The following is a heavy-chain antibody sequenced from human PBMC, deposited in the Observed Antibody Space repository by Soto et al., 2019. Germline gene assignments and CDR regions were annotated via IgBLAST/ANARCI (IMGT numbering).Heavy chain of an antibody. D-gene: IGHD1-1*01. J-gene: IGHJ4*02. CDR2: ISGSGDST. V-gene: IGHV3-23*01. CDR3: AKGTLDHFDY. CDR1: GFTFSNYA. Sequence: EVQLLESGGGLIQPGGSLRLSCAASGFTFSNYAMTWVRQAPGKGLEWVSVISGSGDSTYYADSVKGRFTLSRDNSDNTLSLQMNSLRVEDTAIYYCAKGTLDHFDYWGLGTLPTVSS.